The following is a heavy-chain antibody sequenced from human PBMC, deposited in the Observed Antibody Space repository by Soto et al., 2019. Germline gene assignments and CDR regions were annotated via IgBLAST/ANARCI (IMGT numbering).Heavy chain of an antibody. CDR2: ISAYNGNT. V-gene: IGHV1-18*01. CDR3: ARVYYSSGWYLENYNGMDV. CDR1: GYTFTSYG. Sequence: ASVKVSCKASGYTFTSYGSSWVRQAPGQGLEWMGWISAYNGNTNYAQKLQGRVTMTTDTSTSTAYMELRSLRSDDTGVCYCARVYYSSGWYLENYNGMDVLGQGTTVTVSS. D-gene: IGHD6-19*01. J-gene: IGHJ6*02.